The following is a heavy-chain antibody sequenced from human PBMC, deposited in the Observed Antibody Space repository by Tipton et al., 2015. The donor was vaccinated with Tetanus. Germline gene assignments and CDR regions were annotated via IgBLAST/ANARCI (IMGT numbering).Heavy chain of an antibody. D-gene: IGHD6-19*01. V-gene: IGHV3-23*01. J-gene: IGHJ4*02. CDR2: ISGPGDTTT. CDR3: AKEGPPLSSGRGIDY. Sequence: SLRLSCAASGFTFSRYAMHWVRQAPGKGLEWVAVISGPGDTTTYYTDSVKGRFTISRDNSKKTVYLQMNSLRVEDTAIYYCAKEGPPLSSGRGIDYWGQGTLVTVSS. CDR1: GFTFSRYA.